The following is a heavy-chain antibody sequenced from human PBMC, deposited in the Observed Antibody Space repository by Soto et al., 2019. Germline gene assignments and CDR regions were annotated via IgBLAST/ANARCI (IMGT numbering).Heavy chain of an antibody. V-gene: IGHV4-30-2*01. D-gene: IGHD5-18*01. Sequence: QLQLQESDSGLAKPSQTLSLTCAVSGGSISSGGYSWSWIRQPPGKGLECIGYISHSGSTYYNPSLKSRVTISVDRSKNQFSLKLSSVTAADTAVYYCARGAAMVDYWGQGTLVTVSS. CDR3: ARGAAMVDY. CDR2: ISHSGST. J-gene: IGHJ4*02. CDR1: GGSISSGGYS.